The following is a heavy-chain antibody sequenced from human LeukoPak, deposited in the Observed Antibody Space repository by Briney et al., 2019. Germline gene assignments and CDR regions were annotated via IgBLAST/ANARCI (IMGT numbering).Heavy chain of an antibody. J-gene: IGHJ4*02. D-gene: IGHD1-26*01. CDR1: GFTFSSYA. V-gene: IGHV3-23*01. Sequence: GGSLRLSCAASGFTFSSYAMSWVRQAPGKGLEWVSAISGSGGTTYYADSVKGRFTISRDNSMNTLYLQMNSLRAEDTAVYSCAKDRLGALLYFDYWGQGTLVTVSS. CDR3: AKDRLGALLYFDY. CDR2: ISGSGGTT.